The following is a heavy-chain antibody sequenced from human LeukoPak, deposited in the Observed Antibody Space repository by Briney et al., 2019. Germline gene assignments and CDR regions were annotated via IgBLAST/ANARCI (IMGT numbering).Heavy chain of an antibody. CDR1: GYTFTDYY. J-gene: IGHJ4*02. V-gene: IGHV1-2*02. CDR2: INPNSGGT. Sequence: ASVKVSCKASGYTFTDYYIHWVRQAPGQGLEWMGWINPNSGGTTYAQKFQGRVTMTRDTSFSTANMELSRLGSDDTAVYFCARDIWNQRFIYYWGQGTLVTVSS. D-gene: IGHD1-14*01. CDR3: ARDIWNQRFIYY.